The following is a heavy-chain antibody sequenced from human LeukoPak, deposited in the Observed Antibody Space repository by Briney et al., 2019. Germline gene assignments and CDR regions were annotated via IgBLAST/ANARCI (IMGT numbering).Heavy chain of an antibody. Sequence: GGSLRLSCAASGFTFSSYAMSWVRQAPGKGLEWVSSISGSGGNTHYADSVKGRFTPSRDNSKNTLYLQMNSLRAEDTAVYYCAKGLSGWHFDYWGQGTLVTVSS. CDR1: GFTFSSYA. J-gene: IGHJ4*02. V-gene: IGHV3-23*01. D-gene: IGHD3-9*01. CDR3: AKGLSGWHFDY. CDR2: ISGSGGNT.